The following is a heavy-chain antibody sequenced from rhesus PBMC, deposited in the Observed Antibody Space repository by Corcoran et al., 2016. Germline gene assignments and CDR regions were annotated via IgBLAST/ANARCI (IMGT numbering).Heavy chain of an antibody. D-gene: IGHD3-28*01. CDR2: ISGSGGST. V-gene: IGHV4-173*01. CDR1: GYSISSNY. J-gene: IGHJ4*01. CDR3: ARDHDSGYYGPFDY. Sequence: QVQLQESGPGLVKPSETLSLTCAVSGYSISSNYWSWIRHPPGKGLEWIGRISGSGGSTDYNPSPKSRVTISTDTSKNQVSLKLSSVTAADTAVYYCARDHDSGYYGPFDYWGQGVLVTVSS.